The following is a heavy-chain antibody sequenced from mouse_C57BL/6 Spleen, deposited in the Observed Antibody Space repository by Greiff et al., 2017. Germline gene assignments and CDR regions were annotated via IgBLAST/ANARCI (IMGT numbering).Heavy chain of an antibody. CDR1: GYTFTSYG. J-gene: IGHJ1*03. CDR3: ARDYYGSSGYFDV. Sequence: VHLVESGAELARPGASVKLSCKASGYTFTSYGISWVKQRTGQGLEWIGEIYPRSGNTYYNEKFKGKATLTADKSSSTAYMELRSLTSEDSAVYFCARDYYGSSGYFDVWGTGTTVTVSS. D-gene: IGHD1-1*01. V-gene: IGHV1-81*01. CDR2: IYPRSGNT.